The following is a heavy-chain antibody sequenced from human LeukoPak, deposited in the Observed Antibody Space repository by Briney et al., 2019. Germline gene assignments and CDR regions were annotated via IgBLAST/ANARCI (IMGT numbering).Heavy chain of an antibody. CDR3: TVEDIVVVPAAIHESSY. V-gene: IGHV1-2*02. CDR2: INPNSGGT. J-gene: IGHJ4*02. D-gene: IGHD2-2*02. Sequence: ASVKISCKVSGYTFTGYYMHWVRQAPGQGLEWMGWINPNSGGTNYAQKFQGRVTMTRDTSISTAYMELSRLRSDDTAVYYCTVEDIVVVPAAIHESSYWGQGTLVTVSS. CDR1: GYTFTGYY.